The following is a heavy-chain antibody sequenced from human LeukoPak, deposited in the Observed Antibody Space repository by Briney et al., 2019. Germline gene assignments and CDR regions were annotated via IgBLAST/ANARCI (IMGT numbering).Heavy chain of an antibody. J-gene: IGHJ6*03. D-gene: IGHD6-13*01. CDR2: INPNSGGT. CDR1: GYTFTGYY. CDR3: ARGKNGIAAAVGYYYYYMDV. V-gene: IGHV1-2*02. Sequence: ASVKVSCKASGYTFTGYYMHWVRQAPGQGLEWMGCINPNSGGTNYAQKFQGRVTMTRDTSISTAYMELSRLRSDDTAVYYCARGKNGIAAAVGYYYYYMDVWGKGTTVTVSS.